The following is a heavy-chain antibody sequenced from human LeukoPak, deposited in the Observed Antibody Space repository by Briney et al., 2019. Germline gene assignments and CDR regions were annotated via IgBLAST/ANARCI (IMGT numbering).Heavy chain of an antibody. CDR2: IYYSGST. D-gene: IGHD2-8*02. V-gene: IGHV4-59*01. Sequence: PSETLSLTCTVSGGSISSYYWSWIRHPPGKGLEWIGYIYYSGSTNYNPSLKSRVTISVDTSKNQFSLNLNSVTAADTAVYYCARLIAGCPGGRCRAHFAYWGQGSRVTVSS. CDR3: ARLIAGCPGGRCRAHFAY. CDR1: GGSISSYY. J-gene: IGHJ4*02.